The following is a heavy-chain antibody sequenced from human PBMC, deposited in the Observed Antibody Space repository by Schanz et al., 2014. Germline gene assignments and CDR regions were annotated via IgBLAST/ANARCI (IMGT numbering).Heavy chain of an antibody. V-gene: IGHV1-18*01. CDR3: ARAKRFGDMDV. D-gene: IGHD3-10*01. CDR2: ITAYNGDT. CDR1: GYTFTDYG. J-gene: IGHJ6*02. Sequence: QVQLVQSGAELRKPGTSVKVSCKTSGYTFTDYGVIWVRQAPGQGLEWMGWITAYNGDTNYALKLQGRVTMTTDTSTGTAYMELRNLRSDDTAVYYCARAKRFGDMDVWGQGTTVTVSS.